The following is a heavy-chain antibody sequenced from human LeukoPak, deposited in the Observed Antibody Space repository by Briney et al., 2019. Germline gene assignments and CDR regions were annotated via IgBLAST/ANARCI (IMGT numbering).Heavy chain of an antibody. CDR1: GGSISSGDYY. J-gene: IGHJ5*02. Sequence: PSETLSLTCTVSGGSISSGDYYWSWIRQPPGKGLEWIGYLYYSGSTYYTPSLKSRVTISVDTTKNQFSLKLSSLTAADTAVYYCASVPTDYRSNGFDPWGQGALVTVSS. CDR3: ASVPTDYRSNGFDP. CDR2: LYYSGST. D-gene: IGHD4-11*01. V-gene: IGHV4-30-4*01.